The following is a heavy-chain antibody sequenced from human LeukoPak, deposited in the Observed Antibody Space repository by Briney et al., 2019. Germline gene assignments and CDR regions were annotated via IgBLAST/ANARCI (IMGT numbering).Heavy chain of an antibody. Sequence: SGGSLRLSCAASGFTFSSYAMSWVRQAPGKGLEWVSAISNSGGSTYYTDSVKGRFTISRDSSKNTLSLQMDSLRAEDTAIYYCAKVVRGSYYYFDYWGQGTLVTVSP. CDR3: AKVVRGSYYYFDY. V-gene: IGHV3-23*01. CDR1: GFTFSSYA. CDR2: ISNSGGST. J-gene: IGHJ4*02. D-gene: IGHD1-26*01.